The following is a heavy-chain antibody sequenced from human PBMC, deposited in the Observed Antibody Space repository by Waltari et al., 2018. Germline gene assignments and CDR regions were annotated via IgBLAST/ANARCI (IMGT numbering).Heavy chain of an antibody. D-gene: IGHD3-10*01. J-gene: IGHJ3*02. CDR2: MNHNSGNT. V-gene: IGHV1-8*01. Sequence: QVQLVQSGAEVKKPGASVKVSCKASGYTFTSYDINWGRQATGQGLEWMGWMNHNSGNTGYAQKFRGRVTMTRNNYISTAYMELSSLRSEDTAVYYCERGQYYDAFDIWGQGTMVTVSS. CDR1: GYTFTSYD. CDR3: ERGQYYDAFDI.